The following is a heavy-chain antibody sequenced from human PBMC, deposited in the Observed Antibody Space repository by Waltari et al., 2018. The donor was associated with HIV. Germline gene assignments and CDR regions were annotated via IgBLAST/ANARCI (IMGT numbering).Heavy chain of an antibody. CDR2: ICYDGINK. CDR3: AKGGLGYCSGGSCWDDAFDI. J-gene: IGHJ3*02. Sequence: QVQLVESGGGVVQPGRSLRLSCAASGFTFSSYGMHWVRQAPGKGREWVAVICYDGINKYYADSVKGRFTISRDNSKNTLYLQMNSLRAEDTAMYYCAKGGLGYCSGGSCWDDAFDIWGQGTMVTVSS. D-gene: IGHD2-15*01. CDR1: GFTFSSYG. V-gene: IGHV3-30*18.